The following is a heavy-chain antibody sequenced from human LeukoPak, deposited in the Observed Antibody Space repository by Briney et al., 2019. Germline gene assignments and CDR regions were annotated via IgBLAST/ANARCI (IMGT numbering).Heavy chain of an antibody. Sequence: SETLSLTCTVSGGSVSSGSYYWRWIRQPPGKGLEWIGNIYHSGSTRYSPSLKSRVTISIDTSKNQFSLKLSSVTAADTAVYYCASRVAGTSMDVWGQGTAVTVSS. J-gene: IGHJ6*02. CDR3: ASRVAGTSMDV. V-gene: IGHV4-61*01. CDR1: GGSVSSGSYY. CDR2: IYHSGST. D-gene: IGHD6-19*01.